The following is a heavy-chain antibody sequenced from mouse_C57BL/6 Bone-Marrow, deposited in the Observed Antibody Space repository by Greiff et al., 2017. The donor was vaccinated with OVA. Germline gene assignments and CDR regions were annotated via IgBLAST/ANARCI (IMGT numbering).Heavy chain of an antibody. V-gene: IGHV1-7*01. D-gene: IGHD2-1*01. CDR2: INSSSGYT. Sequence: QVQLQQSGAELAKPGASVKLSCKASGYTFTSYWMHWVKQRPGQGLEWIGYINSSSGYTKYNQKFKDKATLTADKSSSTAYMQLSSLTYEDSAVDYCARRGNSLYWYFDVWGTGTTVTVSS. CDR1: GYTFTSYW. CDR3: ARRGNSLYWYFDV. J-gene: IGHJ1*03.